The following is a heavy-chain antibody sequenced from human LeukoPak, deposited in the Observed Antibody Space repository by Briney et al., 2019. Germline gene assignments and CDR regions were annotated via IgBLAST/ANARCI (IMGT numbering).Heavy chain of an antibody. CDR3: ARASGWYERGPDNCYYYMDV. V-gene: IGHV3-11*06. J-gene: IGHJ6*03. Sequence: GGSLRLPCAASGFTFSDYYMSWIRQAPGKGLEWVSSISSSSSYIYYADSVKGRFTISRDNAKNSLYLQMNSLRAEDTAVYYCARASGWYERGPDNCYYYMDVWGKGTTVTVSS. CDR2: ISSSSSYI. D-gene: IGHD6-19*01. CDR1: GFTFSDYY.